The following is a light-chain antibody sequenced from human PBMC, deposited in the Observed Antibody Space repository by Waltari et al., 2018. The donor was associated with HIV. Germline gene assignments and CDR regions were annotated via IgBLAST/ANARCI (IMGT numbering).Light chain of an antibody. CDR2: STN. V-gene: IGLV8-61*01. CDR1: SGSVSTSYH. Sequence: QTVVTQEPSFSVSPGGTVTLTRGLTSGSVSTSYHPSWYQQTPGQAPRTLIYSTNTRSSGVPDRFSGSILGNKAALTITGAQADDESDYYCVLYMGSGTWVFGGGTKLTVL. J-gene: IGLJ3*02. CDR3: VLYMGSGTWV.